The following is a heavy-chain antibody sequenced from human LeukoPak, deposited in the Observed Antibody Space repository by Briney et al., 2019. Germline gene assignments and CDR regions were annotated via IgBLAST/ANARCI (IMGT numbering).Heavy chain of an antibody. J-gene: IGHJ4*02. CDR1: GFTFSDYY. CDR2: ISSSSGYT. V-gene: IGHV3-11*06. D-gene: IGHD6-19*01. CDR3: ARGRTVAGTDY. Sequence: GGSLRLSCAASGFTFSDYYMSWIRQAPGKGLEWVSYISSSSGYTNYADSVKGRFTISRDNAKNSLYLQMNSLRAEDTAVYYCARGRTVAGTDYWGQGTLVTVSS.